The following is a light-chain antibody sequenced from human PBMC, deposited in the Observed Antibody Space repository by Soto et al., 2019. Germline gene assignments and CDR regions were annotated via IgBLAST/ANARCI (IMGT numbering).Light chain of an antibody. Sequence: DIQMTQSPSSLSASVGDRVTITCPASQDFTNDLDWYQQKPGKAPKVLIYHASNLATGVPSRFSGSGSGTDFTFTISSLEPEDIATYFCQQYDNVPLTFGGGTKVEIK. CDR1: QDFTND. J-gene: IGKJ4*01. CDR3: QQYDNVPLT. CDR2: HAS. V-gene: IGKV1-33*01.